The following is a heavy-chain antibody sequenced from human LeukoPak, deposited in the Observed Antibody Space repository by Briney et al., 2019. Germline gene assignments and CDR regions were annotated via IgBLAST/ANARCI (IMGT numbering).Heavy chain of an antibody. Sequence: SETLSLTCAVSGDSISSNNWWSWVRQPPGKGLEWIGEIYHSGYTNYSPSLKTRVTISVDMSKNQFSLTLSSVTAADTAVYYCARGIRRGIYYYYYYMDVWGKGTTVTVSS. J-gene: IGHJ6*03. CDR1: GDSISSNNW. CDR3: ARGIRRGIYYYYYYMDV. D-gene: IGHD1-26*01. CDR2: IYHSGYT. V-gene: IGHV4-4*02.